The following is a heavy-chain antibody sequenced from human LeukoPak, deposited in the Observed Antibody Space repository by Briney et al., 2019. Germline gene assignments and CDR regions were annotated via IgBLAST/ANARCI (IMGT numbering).Heavy chain of an antibody. CDR2: ISGSGGST. CDR3: AKDPYSGSSGLFDC. V-gene: IGHV3-23*01. Sequence: GGSLRLSCAASGFTFSTYAMSWVRQAPGKGLEWVSAISGSGGSTYYADSVKGWFTISRDNSKNTLYLQMNSLRAEDTAVYYCAKDPYSGSSGLFDCWGQGTLVTVSS. J-gene: IGHJ4*02. CDR1: GFTFSTYA. D-gene: IGHD1-26*01.